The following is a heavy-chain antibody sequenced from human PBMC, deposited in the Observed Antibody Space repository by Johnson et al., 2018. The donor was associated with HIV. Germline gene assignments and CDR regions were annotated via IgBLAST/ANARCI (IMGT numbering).Heavy chain of an antibody. CDR3: ARIPGSGWEHDAFDI. Sequence: QVQLVESGGGWVKPGGSLRLSCAASRFTFSDYYMTWIRQAPGKGLEWVSYISSSGSTIYYADSVKGRFTISRANARNSLFLQMNSLRAEDTAVYYCARIPGSGWEHDAFDIWGQGTMVTVSS. D-gene: IGHD6-19*01. V-gene: IGHV3-11*04. CDR2: ISSSGSTI. CDR1: RFTFSDYY. J-gene: IGHJ3*02.